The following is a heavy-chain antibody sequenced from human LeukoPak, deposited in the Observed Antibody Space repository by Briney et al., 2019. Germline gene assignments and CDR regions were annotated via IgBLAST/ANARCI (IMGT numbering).Heavy chain of an antibody. CDR3: ARVPTYYDFWSGYYTAVYFDY. J-gene: IGHJ4*02. D-gene: IGHD3-3*01. CDR2: ISAYNGNT. V-gene: IGHV1-18*01. Sequence: GASVKVSCKASGYTFTSYGISWVRQAPGQGLEWMGWISAYNGNTNYAQKLQGRVTMTTDTSTSTAYMEPRSLRSDDTAVYYCARVPTYYDFWSGYYTAVYFDYWGQGTLVTVSS. CDR1: GYTFTSYG.